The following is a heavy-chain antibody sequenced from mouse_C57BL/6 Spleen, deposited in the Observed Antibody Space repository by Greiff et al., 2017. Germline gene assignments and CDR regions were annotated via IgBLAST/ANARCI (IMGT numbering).Heavy chain of an antibody. CDR1: GYTFTDYE. CDR2: IDPETGGT. D-gene: IGHD2-4*01. V-gene: IGHV1-15*01. Sequence: QVQLKESGAELVRPGASVTLSCKASGYTFTDYEMHWVKQTPVHGLEWIGAIDPETGGTAYNQKFKGKAILTADKSSSTAYMELRSLTSEDSAVYYCTRSYYDYEFAYWGQGTLVTVSA. CDR3: TRSYYDYEFAY. J-gene: IGHJ3*01.